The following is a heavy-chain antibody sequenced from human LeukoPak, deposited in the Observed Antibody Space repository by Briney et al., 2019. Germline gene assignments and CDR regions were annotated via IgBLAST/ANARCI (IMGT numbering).Heavy chain of an antibody. J-gene: IGHJ5*02. V-gene: IGHV3-30*03. CDR3: ACWGSARGDNWFDP. D-gene: IGHD3-10*01. CDR2: ISYDGSNK. Sequence: GGSLRLSCAASGLTFSSYGMHWVRQAPGKGLEWVAVISYDGSNKYYADSVKGRFTISRDNSKNTLYLQMNSLRAEDTAVYYCACWGSARGDNWFDPWGQGTLVTVSS. CDR1: GLTFSSYG.